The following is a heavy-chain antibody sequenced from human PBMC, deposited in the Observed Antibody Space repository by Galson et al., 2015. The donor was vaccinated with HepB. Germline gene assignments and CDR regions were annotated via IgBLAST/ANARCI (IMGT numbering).Heavy chain of an antibody. V-gene: IGHV3-11*01. CDR2: ISGSGSII. D-gene: IGHD6-25*01. Sequence: LRLSCAASGFTFSDYYMSWIRQAPGKGLEWVSSISGSGSIIYYAYSVKGRFTISRDNAKNSLYLQMNSLRAEDTAVYYCARAALGWFDPWGQGTLVTVSS. CDR3: ARAALGWFDP. J-gene: IGHJ5*02. CDR1: GFTFSDYY.